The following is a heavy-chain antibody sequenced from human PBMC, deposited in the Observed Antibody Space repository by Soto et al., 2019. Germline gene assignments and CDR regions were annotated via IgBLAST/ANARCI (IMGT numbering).Heavy chain of an antibody. V-gene: IGHV5-51*01. D-gene: IGHD3-3*01. Sequence: GESLKISCKGSGYSFTSYWIGWVRQMPGKGLEWMGIIYPGDSDTRYSPSFQGQVTISADKSISTAYLQWSSLKASDTAMYYCARGPPTTIFGVVRNYYYGMDVWGQGTTVTVSS. CDR1: GYSFTSYW. CDR2: IYPGDSDT. J-gene: IGHJ6*02. CDR3: ARGPPTTIFGVVRNYYYGMDV.